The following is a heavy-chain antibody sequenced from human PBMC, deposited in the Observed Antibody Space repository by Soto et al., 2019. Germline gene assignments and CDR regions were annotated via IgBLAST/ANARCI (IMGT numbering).Heavy chain of an antibody. Sequence: QVQLVQSGAEVKKPGTSVKVSCKASGYTFTNSGFSWVRQAPGQGLEWVGWIRVNNGDTHYSQKLQGRVTMTTETSKSTAFMELTSLRSDETAVYYCEIDLGYSELDVHYWGQGTLITVSS. CDR3: EIDLGYSELDVHY. D-gene: IGHD4-4*01. CDR2: IRVNNGDT. J-gene: IGHJ4*02. V-gene: IGHV1-18*01. CDR1: GYTFTNSG.